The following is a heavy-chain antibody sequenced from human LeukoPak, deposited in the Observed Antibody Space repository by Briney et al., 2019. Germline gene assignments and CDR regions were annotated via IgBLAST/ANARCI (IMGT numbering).Heavy chain of an antibody. CDR2: IHPTDGST. CDR1: GYTFSTYY. V-gene: IGHV1-46*01. Sequence: ASVKVSCKASGYTFSTYYMHWVRQAPGQGLEWLGIIHPTDGSTSYTQKIQGRVTMTRDTATGTVYLELSSLRSEDTAVYWCARANGGGLDYWGQGTLITVSS. D-gene: IGHD3-10*01. J-gene: IGHJ4*02. CDR3: ARANGGGLDY.